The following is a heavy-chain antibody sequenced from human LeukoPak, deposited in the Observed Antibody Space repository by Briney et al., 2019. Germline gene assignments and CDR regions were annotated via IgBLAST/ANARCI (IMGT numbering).Heavy chain of an antibody. CDR1: GFTFSSYE. D-gene: IGHD4/OR15-4a*01. CDR3: AKSASAYYYMDV. V-gene: IGHV3-30*18. CDR2: MSHDGVKI. J-gene: IGHJ6*03. Sequence: QSGGSLRLSCAASGFTFSSYEMNWVRQAPGKGLEWVAFMSHDGVKIFHADSVKGRFTISRDNSKNTLYLQMNSLRAEDTAVYYCAKSASAYYYMDVWGKGTTVTVSS.